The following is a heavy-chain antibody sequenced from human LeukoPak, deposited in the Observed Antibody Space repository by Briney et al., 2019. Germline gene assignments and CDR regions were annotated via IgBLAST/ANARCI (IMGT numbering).Heavy chain of an antibody. CDR3: ARVAAAVPDY. Sequence: GGSLRLSCAASGFTFTTYWMTWVRQAPGKGLEWVANIKQDGSDKYYMDSVKSRFTISRDNAKNSLYLQMNSLRAEDTAVYYCARVAAAVPDYWGQGTLVTVSS. CDR2: IKQDGSDK. J-gene: IGHJ4*02. V-gene: IGHV3-7*04. D-gene: IGHD6-13*01. CDR1: GFTFTTYW.